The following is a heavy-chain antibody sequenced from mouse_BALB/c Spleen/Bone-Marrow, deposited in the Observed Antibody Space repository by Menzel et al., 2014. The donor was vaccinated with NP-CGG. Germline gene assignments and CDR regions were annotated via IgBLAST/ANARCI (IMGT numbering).Heavy chain of an antibody. CDR1: GFTFSSFG. D-gene: IGHD1-2*01. CDR2: ISGGSSII. Sequence: EVMLVESGGGLVQPGGSRKLSCAASGFTFSSFGMHWVRQAPEKGLEWVAYISGGSSIIYYADTVKGRFTISRDNPKNTLFLQMTSLRSEDTAIYYCARKDYIGYAAMDYWGQGTSVTVSS. J-gene: IGHJ4*01. V-gene: IGHV5-17*02. CDR3: ARKDYIGYAAMDY.